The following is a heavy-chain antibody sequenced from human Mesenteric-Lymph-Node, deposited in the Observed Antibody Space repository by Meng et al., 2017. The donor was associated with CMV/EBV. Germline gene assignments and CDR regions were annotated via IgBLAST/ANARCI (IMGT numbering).Heavy chain of an antibody. CDR1: GYTFTGYY. J-gene: IGHJ4*02. V-gene: IGHV1-2*02. CDR3: ARDDSYGYVDY. Sequence: CKTSGYTFTGYYMHWVRQAPGQGLEWMGWINPNSGVTNYAQRFQGRVTMTRDTSISTAYMELSRLTSGDTAVYYCARDDSYGYVDYWGQGTLVTVSS. CDR2: INPNSGVT. D-gene: IGHD5-18*01.